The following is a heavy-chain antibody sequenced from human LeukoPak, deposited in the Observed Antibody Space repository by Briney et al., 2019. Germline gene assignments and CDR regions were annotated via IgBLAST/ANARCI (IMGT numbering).Heavy chain of an antibody. CDR1: VFTFSSYA. CDR2: ISGSGGST. D-gene: IGHD2-2*01. Sequence: PGGSLRLSCAASVFTFSSYAMSWVRQAPGKGLEWVSAISGSGGSTYYADSVKGRFTISRDNSKNTLYLQMNSLRAEDTAVYYCAKAGVEDIVVVPAAIVGFFDYWGQGTLVTVSS. V-gene: IGHV3-23*01. CDR3: AKAGVEDIVVVPAAIVGFFDY. J-gene: IGHJ4*02.